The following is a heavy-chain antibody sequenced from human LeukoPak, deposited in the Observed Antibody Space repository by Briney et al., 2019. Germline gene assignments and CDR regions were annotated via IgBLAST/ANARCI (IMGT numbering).Heavy chain of an antibody. CDR1: GGTFSSYA. J-gene: IGHJ4*02. V-gene: IGHV1-69*05. D-gene: IGHD3-16*01. CDR3: ARGQVGGGALDY. Sequence: ASVKVSCKASGGTFSSYAISWVRQAPGQGLEWMGGIIPIFGTANYAQKFQGRVTMTRDTSTSTVYMELSSLRSEDTAVYYCARGQVGGGALDYWGQGTLVTVSS. CDR2: IIPIFGTA.